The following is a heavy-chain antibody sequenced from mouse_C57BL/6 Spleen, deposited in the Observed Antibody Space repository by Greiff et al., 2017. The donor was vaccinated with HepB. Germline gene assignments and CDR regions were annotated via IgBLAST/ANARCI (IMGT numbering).Heavy chain of an antibody. D-gene: IGHD2-4*01. CDR3: ARGYYDYPFAY. J-gene: IGHJ3*01. CDR2: IYPRDGST. CDR1: GYTFTSYD. V-gene: IGHV1-85*01. Sequence: VKVVESGPELVKPGASVKLSCKASGYTFTSYDINWVKQRPGQGLEWIGWIYPRDGSTKYNEKFKGKATLTVDTSSSTAYMELHSLTSEDSAVYFCARGYYDYPFAYWGQGTLVTVSA.